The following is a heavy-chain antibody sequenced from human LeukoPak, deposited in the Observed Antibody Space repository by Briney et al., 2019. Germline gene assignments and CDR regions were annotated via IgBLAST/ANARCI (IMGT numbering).Heavy chain of an antibody. Sequence: GGSLRLSCAASGFTFSSYAMSWVRQAPGKGLEWVSSITGSTRSTYYADSVKGRVTISRDNSKNTLYLQMNSLRAEDTAIYYCAKDKGSGWTIDYWGQGTLVTVSS. CDR1: GFTFSSYA. CDR3: AKDKGSGWTIDY. CDR2: ITGSTRST. V-gene: IGHV3-23*01. D-gene: IGHD6-19*01. J-gene: IGHJ4*02.